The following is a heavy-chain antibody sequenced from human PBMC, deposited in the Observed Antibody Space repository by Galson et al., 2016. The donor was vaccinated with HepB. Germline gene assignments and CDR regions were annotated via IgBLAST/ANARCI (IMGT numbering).Heavy chain of an antibody. CDR1: GYTFTSYV. Sequence: SVKVSCKASGYTFTSYVIHWVRQAPGQRLEWMGWTNAGSGATKYSQTFQGRVSISRDTSATTAYMDLSGLTSEDTAMYYWARSLGSDHVDNWGQGALLTVSS. CDR3: ARSLGSDHVDN. J-gene: IGHJ4*02. V-gene: IGHV1-3*01. D-gene: IGHD2-15*01. CDR2: TNAGSGAT.